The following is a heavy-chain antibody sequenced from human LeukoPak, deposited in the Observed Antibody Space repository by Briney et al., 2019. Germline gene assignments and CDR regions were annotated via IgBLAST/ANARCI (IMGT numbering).Heavy chain of an antibody. CDR2: INHSGST. CDR3: ARGATGYCSSTSCYVGWFAP. CDR1: GGSFSGYY. D-gene: IGHD2-2*03. J-gene: IGHJ5*02. Sequence: SETLSLTCAVYGGSFSGYYWSWIRQPPGKGLEWIGEINHSGSTNYNPSLKSRVNISVDTSKNQFSLKLSSVTAADKAVYYCARGATGYCSSTSCYVGWFAPWGQGTLVTVSS. V-gene: IGHV4-34*01.